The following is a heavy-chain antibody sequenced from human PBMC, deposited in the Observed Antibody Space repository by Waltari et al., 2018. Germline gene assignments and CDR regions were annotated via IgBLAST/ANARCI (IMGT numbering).Heavy chain of an antibody. CDR3: ARASGSDWYSARMDV. V-gene: IGHV4-4*02. CDR2: IYQSGST. D-gene: IGHD2-21*02. CDR1: GGSFTSSKW. Sequence: QVQLQESGPGLVKPSGTLSLTCAVSGGSFTSSKWWNWIRQPPGKGLEWIGEIYQSGSTNYNPSLQSRVTISLDNAKNGFSLRLSSVTAADTAVYFCARASGSDWYSARMDVWGLGTTVTVSS. J-gene: IGHJ6*02.